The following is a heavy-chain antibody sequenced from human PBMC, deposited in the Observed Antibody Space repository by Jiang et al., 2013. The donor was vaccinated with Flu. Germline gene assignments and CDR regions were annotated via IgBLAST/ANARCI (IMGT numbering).Heavy chain of an antibody. CDR3: TRDLVRDVILIPATYFDY. V-gene: IGHV3-49*03. J-gene: IGHJ4*02. CDR2: IRNKLYRGTT. D-gene: IGHD2-2*01. Sequence: VQLLESGGGLVQPGRSLRLSCTGSGFNFGDYAVNWLRQAPGKGLEWVGFIRNKLYRGTTDYAASVKGRFTISRDDSKSIAYLQMNSLKTEDTAVYYCTRDLVRDVILIPATYFDYWGQGALVTVSS. CDR1: GFNFGDYA.